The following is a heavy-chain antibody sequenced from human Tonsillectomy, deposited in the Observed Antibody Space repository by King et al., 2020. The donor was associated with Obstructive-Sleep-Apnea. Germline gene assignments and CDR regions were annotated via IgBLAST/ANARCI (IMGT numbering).Heavy chain of an antibody. CDR1: VYSFTSYL. Sequence: QLVQSGAEVKKPWESLRISCKGSVYSFTSYLVSWVRQMPGKGLEWMGSIDPRYSYTNYSPSFQGPVTIAADKSISTAYLQWSSLKASDTAMYYCARLPPYDLGRMDVWGQGTTVTVSS. D-gene: IGHD3-3*01. J-gene: IGHJ6*02. CDR2: IDPRYSYT. V-gene: IGHV5-10-1*03. CDR3: ARLPPYDLGRMDV.